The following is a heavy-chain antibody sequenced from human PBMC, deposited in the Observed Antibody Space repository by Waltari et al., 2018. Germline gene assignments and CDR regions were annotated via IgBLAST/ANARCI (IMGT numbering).Heavy chain of an antibody. CDR3: ARGYSYASGAYCSDY. J-gene: IGHJ4*02. Sequence: EVQLVESGGGLVQPGGSLRLSCAASGFTLSDHYVDWVRQAPGKGRGWVGRSRDKGSSHTTEYAASVKGRFTISRDDSKNSLYLQMNSLKTEDTAVYYCARGYSYASGAYCSDYWGQGTLVTVSS. CDR1: GFTLSDHY. V-gene: IGHV3-72*01. D-gene: IGHD3-22*01. CDR2: SRDKGSSHTT.